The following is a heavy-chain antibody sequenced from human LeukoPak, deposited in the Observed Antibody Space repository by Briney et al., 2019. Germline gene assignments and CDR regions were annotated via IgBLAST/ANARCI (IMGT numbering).Heavy chain of an antibody. CDR1: GGSISSSSYY. CDR3: ASEKQWLVHAFDI. CDR2: IYYSGST. D-gene: IGHD6-19*01. Sequence: SETLSLTCTVSGGSISSSSYYWGWIRQPPGKGLEWIGSIYYSGSTYYNPSLKSRVTISVDTSKNQFSLKLSSVTAADTAVYYCASEKQWLVHAFDIWGQGTMVTVSS. J-gene: IGHJ3*02. V-gene: IGHV4-39*07.